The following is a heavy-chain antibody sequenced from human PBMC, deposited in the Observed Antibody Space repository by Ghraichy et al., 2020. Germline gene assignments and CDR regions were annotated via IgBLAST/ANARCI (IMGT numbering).Heavy chain of an antibody. CDR3: ARGGVRYCSGGSCYDANYFDY. V-gene: IGHV3-64*02. D-gene: IGHD2-15*01. CDR2: ISSNGGST. Sequence: GGSLRLSCAASGFTFSKYAMHWVRQAPGKGLEYVSAISSNGGSTYYADSVKGRFTISRDNSKNTLYLQMGSLRAEDMAVYYCARGGVRYCSGGSCYDANYFDYWGQGTLVTVSS. J-gene: IGHJ4*02. CDR1: GFTFSKYA.